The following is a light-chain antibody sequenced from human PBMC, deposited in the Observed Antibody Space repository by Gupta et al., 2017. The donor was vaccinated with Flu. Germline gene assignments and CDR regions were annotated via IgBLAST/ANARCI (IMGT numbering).Light chain of an antibody. CDR2: WTS. CDR1: QSVLQRSNNEIY. V-gene: IGKV4-1*01. Sequence: SLGERATIKCFSSQSVLQRSNNEIYLGWYQQKSGQPPKLLVYWTSSREYGVPDRFRGSGSGTEFTLDITNLQAEDAAVYYCQQFYSRTHTFGQGTKVEI. J-gene: IGKJ2*01. CDR3: QQFYSRTHT.